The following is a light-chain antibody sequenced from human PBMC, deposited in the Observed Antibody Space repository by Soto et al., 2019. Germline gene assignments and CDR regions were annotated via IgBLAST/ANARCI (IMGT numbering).Light chain of an antibody. CDR2: GAS. J-gene: IGKJ5*01. CDR3: QQYAKSPIT. Sequence: EFVLTQSPATLSVSPGDRATLSCRASQSVGRDYLAWYQQKPGQAPRLLIHGASNRATGIPDRFSGSGSGTDFTLSISRLEPEDFAVYYCQQYAKSPITVGQVTRLEIK. V-gene: IGKV3-20*01. CDR1: QSVGRDY.